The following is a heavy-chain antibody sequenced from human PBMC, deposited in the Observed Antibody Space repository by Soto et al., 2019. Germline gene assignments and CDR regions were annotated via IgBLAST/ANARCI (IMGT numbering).Heavy chain of an antibody. CDR2: IYYSRRT. J-gene: IGHJ6*02. CDR3: GRGQGWFGSYGMDV. D-gene: IGHD3-10*01. Sequence: WETLSLPGTAPGGSVSSGSYSGSWMRQPRGRALEWIGYIYYSRRTNHNPPLKSRVPIPLDTSKNQSALKLSSVTAADTAVYYCGRGQGWFGSYGMDVWGQGTTVTVSS. CDR1: GGSVSSGSYS. V-gene: IGHV4-61*01.